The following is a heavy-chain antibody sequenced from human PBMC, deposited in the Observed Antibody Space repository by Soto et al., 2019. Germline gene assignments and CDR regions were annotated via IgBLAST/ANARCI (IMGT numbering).Heavy chain of an antibody. D-gene: IGHD2-15*01. CDR2: INHSGST. CDR1: GGSFSGCY. J-gene: IGHJ5*02. Sequence: SETLSLTCAVYGGSFSGCYWSWIRQPPGKGLEWIGEINHSGSTNYNPSLKSRVTISVDTSKNQFSLKLSSVTAADTAVYYCARGQGYCSGGSCYNWFDPWGQGTLVTVSS. CDR3: ARGQGYCSGGSCYNWFDP. V-gene: IGHV4-34*01.